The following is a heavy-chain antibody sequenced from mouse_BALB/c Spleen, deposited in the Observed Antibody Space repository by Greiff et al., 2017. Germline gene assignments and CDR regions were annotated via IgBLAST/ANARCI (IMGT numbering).Heavy chain of an antibody. Sequence: QVQLQQPGAELVKPGTSVKLSCKASGYNFTSYWINWVKLRPGQGLEWIGDIYPGSGSTNYNEKFKSKATLTVDTSSSTAYMQLSSLASEDSALYYCARSNYGYVGFAYWGQGTLVTVSA. J-gene: IGHJ3*01. V-gene: IGHV1-55*01. D-gene: IGHD1-2*01. CDR3: ARSNYGYVGFAY. CDR1: GYNFTSYW. CDR2: IYPGSGST.